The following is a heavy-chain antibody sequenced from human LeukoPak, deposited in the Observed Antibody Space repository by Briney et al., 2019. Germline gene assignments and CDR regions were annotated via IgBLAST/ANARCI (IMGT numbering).Heavy chain of an antibody. CDR2: INPNSGGT. CDR1: GYTFTGYY. CDR3: TSLQAGYYDSSGYYLEFDY. Sequence: GASVKVSCKASGYTFTGYYMHWVRQAPGQGLEWMGWINPNSGGTNYAQKFQGRVTMTRDTSISTAYMELSRLRSDDTAVYYCTSLQAGYYDSSGYYLEFDYWGQGTLVTVSS. J-gene: IGHJ4*02. V-gene: IGHV1-2*02. D-gene: IGHD3-22*01.